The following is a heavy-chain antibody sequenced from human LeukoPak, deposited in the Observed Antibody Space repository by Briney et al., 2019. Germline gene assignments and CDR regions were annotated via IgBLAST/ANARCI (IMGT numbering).Heavy chain of an antibody. CDR1: GFTFSSYA. Sequence: GGSLRLSCAASGFTFSSYAMRWVRQAPGKGLEWVSDIVGSGGSTYYADSVKGRFTISRDNSKNTLYLQMNSLRAEDTAVYYCAKDRGVAIRNLFDYWGQGTLVTVSS. CDR3: AKDRGVAIRNLFDY. J-gene: IGHJ4*02. V-gene: IGHV3-23*01. D-gene: IGHD3-10*01. CDR2: IVGSGGST.